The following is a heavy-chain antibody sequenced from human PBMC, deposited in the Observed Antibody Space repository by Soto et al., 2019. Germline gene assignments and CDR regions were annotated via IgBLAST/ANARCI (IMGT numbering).Heavy chain of an antibody. V-gene: IGHV3-30*18. D-gene: IGHD1-1*01. CDR1: GFTFNIYC. J-gene: IGHJ4*02. CDR3: AKAQASGQGTFDS. Sequence: GGSLRLSCAASGFTFNIYCMHWVRQAPYKGLEWVALISYDGINQYYADSVKGRFTISRDNSKKTLFLQMNSLRADDTAVYYCAKAQASGQGTFDSWGQRTLLTVSS. CDR2: ISYDGINQ.